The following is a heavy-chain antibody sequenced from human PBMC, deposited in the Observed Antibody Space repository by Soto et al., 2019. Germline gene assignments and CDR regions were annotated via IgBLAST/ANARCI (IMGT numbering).Heavy chain of an antibody. J-gene: IGHJ5*02. CDR2: IYYSGRT. CDR1: GGSISSNY. CDR3: ASNLWFGELGGWFDP. Sequence: PSETLSLTCTVFGGSISSNYLSWIRQPPGKGLEWIGYIYYSGRTNYNPSLKSRVTISVDTSKNQVSLNLSSVTAADTAVYYCASNLWFGELGGWFDPWGQGTPVTVSS. D-gene: IGHD3-10*01. V-gene: IGHV4-59*01.